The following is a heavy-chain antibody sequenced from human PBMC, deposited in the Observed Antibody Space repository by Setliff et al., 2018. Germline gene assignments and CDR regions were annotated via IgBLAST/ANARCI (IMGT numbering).Heavy chain of an antibody. J-gene: IGHJ4*02. V-gene: IGHV4-61*09. Sequence: ASETLSLTCSVSGASITSGGFYWTWIRQPAGKGLEWIGHISPSGSTTYNPSVKSRVTISLDTSKNHFSLKLDSVTAADTALYYCARSPSSGAYWNPRPFYSDYWARGTLVTLSS. CDR2: ISPSGST. CDR1: GASITSGGFY. CDR3: ARSPSSGAYWNPRPFYSDY. D-gene: IGHD1-26*01.